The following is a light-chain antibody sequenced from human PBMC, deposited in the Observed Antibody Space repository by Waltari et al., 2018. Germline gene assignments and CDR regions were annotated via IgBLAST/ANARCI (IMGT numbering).Light chain of an antibody. Sequence: EIVLTQSPATLSLSPGERATLSCRASQSVSSYLAWYQQKPGQAPSLRIYDASNRATGIPARFSGSGSGTEFTLTISSLEPEDFAVYDCQQRSNWPLTFGGGTKVDIK. V-gene: IGKV3-11*01. J-gene: IGKJ4*01. CDR2: DAS. CDR3: QQRSNWPLT. CDR1: QSVSSY.